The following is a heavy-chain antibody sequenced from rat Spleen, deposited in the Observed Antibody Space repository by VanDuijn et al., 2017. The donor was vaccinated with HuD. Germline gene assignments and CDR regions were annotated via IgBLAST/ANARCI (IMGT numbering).Heavy chain of an antibody. D-gene: IGHD1-9*01. V-gene: IGHV3-3*01. CDR3: ARYTYFGYYYFDY. CDR2: IDFSGST. CDR1: GYSITSSYR. J-gene: IGHJ2*01. Sequence: EVQLQESGPGLVKPSQSLSLTCSVTGYSITSSYRWNWIRKFPGNKMEWMGYIDFSGSTGYNPSLKARISITRDTSKNQFFLQVNSVTTEDTATYYCARYTYFGYYYFDYWGQGVMVTVSS.